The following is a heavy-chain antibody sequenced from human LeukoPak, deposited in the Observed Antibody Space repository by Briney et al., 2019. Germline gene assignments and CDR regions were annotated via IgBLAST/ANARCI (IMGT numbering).Heavy chain of an antibody. CDR1: TDSTITYY. CDR3: VRLRWELMTPSFDH. D-gene: IGHD1-26*01. Sequence: SETLSLTCSVSTDSTITYYWSWIGQYPGKGLEWIGHIYQTGSTDYSPSFRSRVTISIDKSKKEFSLKLTSVTVANTAMYYCVRLRWELMTPSFDHWGQRAFVIVSS. J-gene: IGHJ4*02. V-gene: IGHV4-59*01. CDR2: IYQTGST.